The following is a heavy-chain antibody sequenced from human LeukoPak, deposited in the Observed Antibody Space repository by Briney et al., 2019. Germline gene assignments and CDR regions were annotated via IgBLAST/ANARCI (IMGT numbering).Heavy chain of an antibody. V-gene: IGHV3-43*02. CDR1: GFTFVEYA. Sequence: GGSLRLSCAASGFTFVEYAMHWVRQAAGKGLEWVSLISGDGVSTYYADSVKGRITISRDNSKNSLYLLMNSLRTEDTALYYCAKDRLERTGFYLDCWGQGTLVTVSS. CDR2: ISGDGVST. D-gene: IGHD3-10*01. J-gene: IGHJ4*02. CDR3: AKDRLERTGFYLDC.